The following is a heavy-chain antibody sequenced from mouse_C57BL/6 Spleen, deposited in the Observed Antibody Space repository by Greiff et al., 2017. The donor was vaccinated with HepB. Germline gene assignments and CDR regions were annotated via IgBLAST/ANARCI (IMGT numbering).Heavy chain of an antibody. CDR1: GFTFSDFY. D-gene: IGHD4-1*02. V-gene: IGHV7-1*01. J-gene: IGHJ1*03. CDR3: ARDGNWDDWYFDV. CDR2: SRNKANDYTT. Sequence: EVQVVESGGGLVQSGRSLRLSCATSGFTFSDFYMEWVRQAPGKGLEWIAASRNKANDYTTEYSASVKGRFIVSRDTSQSILYLQMNALRAEDTAIYYCARDGNWDDWYFDVWGTGTTVTVSS.